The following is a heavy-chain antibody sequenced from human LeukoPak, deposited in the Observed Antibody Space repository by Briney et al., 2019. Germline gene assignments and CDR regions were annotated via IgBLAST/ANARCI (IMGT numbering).Heavy chain of an antibody. D-gene: IGHD3-22*01. V-gene: IGHV3-23*01. CDR2: SGSGGNT. J-gene: IGHJ4*02. Sequence: SGSGGNTYYADSVKGRVTISRDNSKNTLYLQMNSLRAEDTAVYHCAKGSYYYDSADYFDYWGQGTLVTVSS. CDR3: AKGSYYYDSADYFDY.